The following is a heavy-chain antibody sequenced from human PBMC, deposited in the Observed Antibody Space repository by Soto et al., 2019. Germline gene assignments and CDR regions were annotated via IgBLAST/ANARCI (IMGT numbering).Heavy chain of an antibody. CDR3: ARTSTRSIAAGGPGWFDP. V-gene: IGHV4-31*03. D-gene: IGHD6-13*01. CDR2: IYYSGST. Sequence: SETLSLTCTVSGGSISSGAYYWSWIRQHPGKGLEWIGNIYYSGSTSYNPSLRSRVTISVDTSRKQFSLKLSSVTAADTAVYYCARTSTRSIAAGGPGWFDPRGQGTLVTVSS. CDR1: GGSISSGAYY. J-gene: IGHJ5*02.